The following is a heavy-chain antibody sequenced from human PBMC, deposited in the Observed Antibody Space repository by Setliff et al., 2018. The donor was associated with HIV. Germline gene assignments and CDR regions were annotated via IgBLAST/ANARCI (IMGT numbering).Heavy chain of an antibody. CDR3: ARENYDILTGYYDY. J-gene: IGHJ4*02. Sequence: PGGSLRLSCAASEYSFTNYAMHWVRQTPGKGLEWVAGISYDGNHKYYADSVKGRFTISRDNSKNTLYLQMNSLRAEDTAVYYCARENYDILTGYYDYWGQGALVTVSS. V-gene: IGHV3-30*04. D-gene: IGHD3-9*01. CDR1: EYSFTNYA. CDR2: ISYDGNHK.